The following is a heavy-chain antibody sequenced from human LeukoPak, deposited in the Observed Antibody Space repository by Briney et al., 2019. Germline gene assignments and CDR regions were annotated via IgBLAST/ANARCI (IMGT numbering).Heavy chain of an antibody. V-gene: IGHV1-8*01. CDR1: GYTFTSYD. Sequence: ASVKVSCKASGYTFTSYDINWVRQATGQGLEWMGWMNPNSGNTGYAQKFQGRATMTRNTSISTAYMELSSLRSEDTAVYYCARGRGVEILRYFDWLSNYYYYYGMDVWGQGTTVTVSS. CDR3: ARGRGVEILRYFDWLSNYYYYYGMDV. D-gene: IGHD3-9*01. J-gene: IGHJ6*02. CDR2: MNPNSGNT.